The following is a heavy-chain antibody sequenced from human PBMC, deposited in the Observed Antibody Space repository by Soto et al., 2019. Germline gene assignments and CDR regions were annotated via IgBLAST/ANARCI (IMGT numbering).Heavy chain of an antibody. V-gene: IGHV4-4*07. J-gene: IGHJ5*02. CDR1: GGSISGCY. CDR2: IYSDGTT. Sequence: NPSETLSLTCIVSGGSISGCYWSWIRQPAGKELEWIGRIYSDGTTNHNPSLKGRGTMSVDTSKKQISLKLTSVTAADTAMYYCARDRGYRSGSFGSWGQGVLVTVSS. D-gene: IGHD5-18*01. CDR3: ARDRGYRSGSFGS.